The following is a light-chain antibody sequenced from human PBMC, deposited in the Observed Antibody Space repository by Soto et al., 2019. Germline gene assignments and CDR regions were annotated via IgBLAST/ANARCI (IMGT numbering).Light chain of an antibody. CDR3: QQSYSTPHT. V-gene: IGKV1-39*01. CDR1: QSISSY. Sequence: DIHMTQSPSSLSASLGDRVTITFRASQSISSYLNWYQQKPGKAPKLLIYAASSLQSGVPSRFSGSGSGTDFTLTISSLQPEDFATYYCQQSYSTPHTFGQGTRLEIK. CDR2: AAS. J-gene: IGKJ5*01.